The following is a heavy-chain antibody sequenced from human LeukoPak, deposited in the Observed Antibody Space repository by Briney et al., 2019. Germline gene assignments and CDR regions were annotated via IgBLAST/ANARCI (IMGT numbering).Heavy chain of an antibody. D-gene: IGHD6-6*01. J-gene: IGHJ6*02. CDR2: IIPIFGTA. CDR1: GGTFSSYA. Sequence: SVKVSCKASGGTFSSYAISWVRQAPGQGLEWMGGIIPIFGTANYAQKFQGRVTVTADESTSTAYMELSSLRSEDTAVYYCRASSSFYYGMDVWGQGTTVTVSS. CDR3: RASSSFYYGMDV. V-gene: IGHV1-69*13.